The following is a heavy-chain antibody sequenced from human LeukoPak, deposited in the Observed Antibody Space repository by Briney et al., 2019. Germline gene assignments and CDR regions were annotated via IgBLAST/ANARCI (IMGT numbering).Heavy chain of an antibody. Sequence: SETLSLTCTVSGGSISSSSYYWGWIRQPPGKGLEWIGSIYYSGSTYYNPSLKSRVTISVDTSKNQFSPKLSSVTAADTAVYYCARRNYDSSGYASFDYWGQGTPVTVSS. CDR2: IYYSGST. CDR1: GGSISSSSYY. J-gene: IGHJ4*02. V-gene: IGHV4-39*01. D-gene: IGHD3-22*01. CDR3: ARRNYDSSGYASFDY.